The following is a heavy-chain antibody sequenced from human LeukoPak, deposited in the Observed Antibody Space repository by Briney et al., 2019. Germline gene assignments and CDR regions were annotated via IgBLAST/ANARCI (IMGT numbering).Heavy chain of an antibody. J-gene: IGHJ4*02. D-gene: IGHD4-17*01. CDR2: ISSSSSTI. CDR3: ARGDYGDFYYFDY. V-gene: IGHV3-48*04. CDR1: GFTFSSYS. Sequence: GGSLRLSCAASGFTFSSYSMNWVRQAPGKGLEWVSSISSSSSTIYYADSVKGRFTISRDNAKNSLYLQMNSLRAEDTAVYYCARGDYGDFYYFDYWGQGTLVTVSS.